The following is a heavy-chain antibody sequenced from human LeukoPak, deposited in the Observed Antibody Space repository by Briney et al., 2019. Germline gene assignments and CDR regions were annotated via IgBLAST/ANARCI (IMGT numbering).Heavy chain of an antibody. Sequence: SETLSLTCTVSGGSIGSYYWSWIRQPAGKGLEWIGCIYTSGSTNYNPSLKSRVTISGDTSKNQFSLRLSSVTAADTAVYYCARASYSYDINGWVPFDYWGQGTLVTVSS. J-gene: IGHJ4*02. CDR2: IYTSGST. CDR1: GGSIGSYY. D-gene: IGHD3-22*01. V-gene: IGHV4-4*07. CDR3: ARASYSYDINGWVPFDY.